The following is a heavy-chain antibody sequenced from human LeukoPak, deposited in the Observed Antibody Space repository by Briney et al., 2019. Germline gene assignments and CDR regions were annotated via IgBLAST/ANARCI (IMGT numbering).Heavy chain of an antibody. D-gene: IGHD2-8*01. CDR1: GYTFTGYY. CDR3: ARETRRKYCTNGVCPSRNWFDP. CDR2: INPNSGGT. J-gene: IGHJ5*02. Sequence: ASVKVSCKASGYTFTGYYMHWVRQAPGQGLEWMGWINPNSGGTNYAQKFQGRVTMTRDTSISTAYMELSRLRSDDTAVYYCARETRRKYCTNGVCPSRNWFDPWGQGTLVTVSS. V-gene: IGHV1-2*02.